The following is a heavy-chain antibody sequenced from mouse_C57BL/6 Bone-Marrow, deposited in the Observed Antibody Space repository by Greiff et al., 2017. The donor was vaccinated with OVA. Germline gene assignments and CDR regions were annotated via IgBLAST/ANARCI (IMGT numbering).Heavy chain of an antibody. CDR3: ARCDGRSSYYFDY. D-gene: IGHD1-1*01. J-gene: IGHJ2*01. CDR1: GFTINDYY. V-gene: IGHV14-2*01. Sequence: EVQLQQSGAELVKPGASVTLSCTASGFTINDYYMHWVKQRPEQGLEWIGRIDPEAGETKYAPKFQGKATLTADTSSNTAYLQLSSLTSDDTAVYYCARCDGRSSYYFDYWGQGTTLTVSS. CDR2: IDPEAGET.